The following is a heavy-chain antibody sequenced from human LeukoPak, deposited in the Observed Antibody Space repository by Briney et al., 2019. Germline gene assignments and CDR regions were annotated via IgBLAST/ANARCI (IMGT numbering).Heavy chain of an antibody. J-gene: IGHJ4*02. CDR3: AHRGGFDSSGHHFAY. CDR2: IYWDDDK. V-gene: IGHV2-5*02. D-gene: IGHD3-22*01. Sequence: ASGPTLVKPTQTLTLTCTFSGFSLSTSGVGVGWIRQPPGKALEWLALIYWDDDKRYSPSLKSRLTITKDTSKNQVVLTVTNMDPVDTATYYCAHRGGFDSSGHHFAYWGQGTLVTVSS. CDR1: GFSLSTSGVG.